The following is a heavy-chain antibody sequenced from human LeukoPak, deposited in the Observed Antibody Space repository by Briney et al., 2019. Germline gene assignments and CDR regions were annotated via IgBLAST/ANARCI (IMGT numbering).Heavy chain of an antibody. J-gene: IGHJ5*02. CDR1: GFRSTTYW. CDR2: IYPGDPDT. D-gene: IGHD2-2*03. Sequence: GESLKISCKGSGFRSTTYWLAWVRQMPGKGLEWMGIIYPGDPDTRYSPSFQGHVTISADKSIRTAYLQWSSLKASDTAMYYCASGYCSRASCQEWFDPWGQGTLVTVSS. V-gene: IGHV5-51*01. CDR3: ASGYCSRASCQEWFDP.